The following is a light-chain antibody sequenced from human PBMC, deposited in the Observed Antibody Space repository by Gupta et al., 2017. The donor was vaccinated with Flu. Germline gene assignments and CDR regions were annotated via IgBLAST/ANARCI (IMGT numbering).Light chain of an antibody. CDR2: DTN. Sequence: ATVTLTCGASTGAVTSDDWPYWFKKKPGQAPRTRSYDTNYKHSWTPDRFSGSRIGGKDALTLSGAQPEDEAEYFCLLSLDSGRVVCGGTKLNVL. J-gene: IGLJ3*02. CDR1: TGAVTSDDW. CDR3: LLSLDSGRV. V-gene: IGLV7-46*01.